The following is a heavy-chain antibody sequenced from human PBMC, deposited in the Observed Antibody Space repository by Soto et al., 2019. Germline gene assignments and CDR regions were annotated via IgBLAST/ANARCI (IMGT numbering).Heavy chain of an antibody. CDR1: GFTISDSW. D-gene: IGHD4-4*01. V-gene: IGHV3-7*01. CDR3: VRGGSNYAS. Sequence: EVQLVESGGGLVQPGGSLRLSCTASGFTISDSWMTWVRQAPGKGLEWVARIKPDESEKKYAVSVKGRFSISIDNAKNSMYLQMDSLRGEETAVYYCVRGGSNYASWGQGTLVTVSS. J-gene: IGHJ5*02. CDR2: IKPDESEK.